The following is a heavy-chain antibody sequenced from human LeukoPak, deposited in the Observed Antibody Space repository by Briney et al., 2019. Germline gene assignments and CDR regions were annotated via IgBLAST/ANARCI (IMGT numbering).Heavy chain of an antibody. CDR3: AKGTTRGPRENAFDI. J-gene: IGHJ3*02. Sequence: GGSLRLSCAASGFTFSSYAMSWVRQAPGKGLEWVSAISGSGGSTYYADSVKGRFTISRDNSNNTLYLQMNSLRAEDTAVYYCAKGTTRGPRENAFDIWGQGTMVTVSS. CDR2: ISGSGGST. CDR1: GFTFSSYA. V-gene: IGHV3-23*01. D-gene: IGHD1-7*01.